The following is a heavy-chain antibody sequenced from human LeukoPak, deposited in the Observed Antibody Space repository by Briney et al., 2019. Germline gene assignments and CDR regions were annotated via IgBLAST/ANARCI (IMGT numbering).Heavy chain of an antibody. Sequence: PSETLSLTCTVSGGSVRSDSNYWSWIRQPPGKGLEWIGYISYSGSTYYDPSLKSRVTISVDTSKNQFSLKLSSVTAADTAVYYCARLTIYASGEDSWGQGTLVTVSS. CDR3: ARLTIYASGEDS. V-gene: IGHV4-61*01. J-gene: IGHJ4*02. D-gene: IGHD2/OR15-2a*01. CDR1: GGSVRSDSNY. CDR2: ISYSGST.